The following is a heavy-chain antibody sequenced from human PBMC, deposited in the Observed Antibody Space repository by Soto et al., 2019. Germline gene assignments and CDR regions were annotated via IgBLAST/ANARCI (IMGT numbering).Heavy chain of an antibody. Sequence: GGSLRLSCAASGFTFSSYAMSWVRQAPGKGLEWVSAISGSGGSSYYADSVKGRFTISRDNSKNTLYLQMNSLRAEDTAVYYCAKDWVTAIPDMFYYYYGMDVWGQGTTVTVSS. V-gene: IGHV3-23*01. J-gene: IGHJ6*02. CDR1: GFTFSSYA. CDR2: ISGSGGSS. CDR3: AKDWVTAIPDMFYYYYGMDV. D-gene: IGHD2-21*02.